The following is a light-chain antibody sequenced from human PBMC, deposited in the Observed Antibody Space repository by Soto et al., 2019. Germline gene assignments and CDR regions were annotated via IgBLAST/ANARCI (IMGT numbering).Light chain of an antibody. CDR2: GAY. CDR1: QSVSSSY. V-gene: IGKV3-20*01. CDR3: QQYGSSPPIT. J-gene: IGKJ5*01. Sequence: DIVLTQSPGTLSLSPGDSATLSCRASQSVSSSYLAWYQQKPGQAPRLLIYGAYSRATGIPDTFSGSGSGTDFTLTISRLEPEDFAVYYCQQYGSSPPITFGQGTRLEIK.